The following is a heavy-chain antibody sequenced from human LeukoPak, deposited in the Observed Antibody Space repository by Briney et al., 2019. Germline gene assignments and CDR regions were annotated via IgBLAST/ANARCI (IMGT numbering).Heavy chain of an antibody. Sequence: SETLSLTCAVYGGSFSGYYWSWIRQPPGKGLEWIGEINHSGSTNYSPSLKSRVTISVDTSKNQFSLKLSSVTAADTAVYYCARHFAMYYYDSSGYYPDYWGQGTLVTVSS. D-gene: IGHD3-22*01. CDR1: GGSFSGYY. CDR2: INHSGST. J-gene: IGHJ4*02. V-gene: IGHV4-34*01. CDR3: ARHFAMYYYDSSGYYPDY.